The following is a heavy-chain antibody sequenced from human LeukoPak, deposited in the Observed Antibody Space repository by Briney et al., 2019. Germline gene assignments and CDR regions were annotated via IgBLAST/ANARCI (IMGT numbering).Heavy chain of an antibody. D-gene: IGHD2-15*01. CDR1: GFTFSSYA. CDR3: ARECGGSGYYFDY. CDR2: ISYDGSNK. V-gene: IGHV3-30-3*01. J-gene: IGHJ4*02. Sequence: GRSLRLSCAASGFTFSSYAMHWVRQAPGKGLEWVAVISYDGSNKYYADSVKGGFTISRDNSKNTLYLQMNSLRAEDTAVYYCARECGGSGYYFDYWGQGTLVTVSS.